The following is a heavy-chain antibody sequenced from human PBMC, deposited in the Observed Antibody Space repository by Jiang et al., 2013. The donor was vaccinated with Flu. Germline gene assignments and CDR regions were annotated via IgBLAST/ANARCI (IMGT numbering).Heavy chain of an antibody. CDR3: ARRVNYYGSGSYRGDDY. CDR2: IYYSGST. Sequence: LLKPSETLSLTCTVSGGSISSSSYYWGWIRQPPGKGLEWIGSIYYSGSTYYNPSLKSRVTISVDTSKNQFSLKLSSVTAADTAVYYCARRVNYYGSGSYRGDDYWGQGTLVTVSS. V-gene: IGHV4-39*01. CDR1: GGSISSSSYY. J-gene: IGHJ4*02. D-gene: IGHD3-10*01.